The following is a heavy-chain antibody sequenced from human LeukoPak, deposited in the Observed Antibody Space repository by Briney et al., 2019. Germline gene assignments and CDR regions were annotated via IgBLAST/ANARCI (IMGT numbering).Heavy chain of an antibody. D-gene: IGHD6-13*01. CDR2: INGDGRNI. J-gene: IGHJ6*03. Sequence: GGSLRLSCVASGFTFSSYWMHWVRQDPRKGLVWVSRINGDGRNINYADSVRGRFTISRDNAKNTLYLQMNSLRAEDTAVYYCARDGEYSSSWYHYYYYMDVWGKGTTVTVSS. V-gene: IGHV3-74*01. CDR3: ARDGEYSSSWYHYYYYMDV. CDR1: GFTFSSYW.